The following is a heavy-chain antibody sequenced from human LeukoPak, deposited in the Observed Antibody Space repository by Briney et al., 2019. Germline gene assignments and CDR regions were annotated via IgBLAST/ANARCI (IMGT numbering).Heavy chain of an antibody. J-gene: IGHJ4*02. V-gene: IGHV4-38-2*02. Sequence: SETLSLTCTVSGYSISSGYYWGWIRQPPGKGLEWIGSIYHSGSTYYNPSLKSRVTISVDTSKNQFSLKLSSVTAVDTAVYYCASLGYDSSGYSPVPYYFDYWGQGTLVTVSS. D-gene: IGHD3-22*01. CDR3: ASLGYDSSGYSPVPYYFDY. CDR1: GYSISSGYY. CDR2: IYHSGST.